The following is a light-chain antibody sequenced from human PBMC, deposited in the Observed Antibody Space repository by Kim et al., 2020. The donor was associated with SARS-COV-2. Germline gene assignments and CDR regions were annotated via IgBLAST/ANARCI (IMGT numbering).Light chain of an antibody. CDR2: WAS. J-gene: IGKJ1*01. CDR3: QQYYSTPPT. Sequence: DIVMTQSPDSLAVSLGERATINCKSSQSVLYSSNNENYLAWYQQTPGQLPKLLIYWASTRESGVPDRFSGSGSGTDFTLTISSLQAEDVAVYYCQQYYSTPPTFGQGTKVDIK. CDR1: QSVLYSSNNENY. V-gene: IGKV4-1*01.